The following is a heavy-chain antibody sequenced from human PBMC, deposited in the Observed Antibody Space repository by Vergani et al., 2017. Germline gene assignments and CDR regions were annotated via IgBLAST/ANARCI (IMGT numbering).Heavy chain of an antibody. D-gene: IGHD6-6*01. Sequence: QVQLHESGPGLVKPSQTLSLTCTVSGGSITSGSFYWSWIRQPAGKGLEWIGRIHSSGTTNYNPSLKSRVTMSVDTSKNQFSLKLSSVTAADTAVYYCAREYSSSVGFLAYWGQGTLVTVSS. J-gene: IGHJ4*02. CDR1: GGSITSGSFY. V-gene: IGHV4-61*02. CDR2: IHSSGTT. CDR3: AREYSSSVGFLAY.